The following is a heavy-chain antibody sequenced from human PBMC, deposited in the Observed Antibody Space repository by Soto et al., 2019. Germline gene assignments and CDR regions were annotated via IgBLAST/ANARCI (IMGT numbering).Heavy chain of an antibody. CDR1: REKLNNSA. D-gene: IGHD6-13*01. V-gene: IGHV3-23*01. CDR3: ARDEQQLASVFDY. J-gene: IGHJ4*02. Sequence: HPGWSPGLGSAASREKLNNSAFTGARQDPGRGLEWVSTVTVTGETTYYADSVRGRFTISRDNAKNSLYLQMNSLRAEDTAVYYCARDEQQLASVFDYLGQGSLVTVFS. CDR2: VTVTGETT.